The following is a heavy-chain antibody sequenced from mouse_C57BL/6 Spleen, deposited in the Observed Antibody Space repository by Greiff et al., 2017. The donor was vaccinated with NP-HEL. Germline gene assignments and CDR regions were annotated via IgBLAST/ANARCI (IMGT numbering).Heavy chain of an antibody. CDR1: GYSITSGYY. CDR2: ISYDGSN. Sequence: EVQLQQSGPGLVKPSQSLSLPCSVTGYSITSGYYWNWIRQFPGNKLEWMGYISYDGSNNYNPSLKNRISITRDTSKNQFFLKLNSVTTEDTATYYCARGIYYGNTGAMDYWGQGTSVTVSS. J-gene: IGHJ4*01. D-gene: IGHD2-1*01. CDR3: ARGIYYGNTGAMDY. V-gene: IGHV3-6*01.